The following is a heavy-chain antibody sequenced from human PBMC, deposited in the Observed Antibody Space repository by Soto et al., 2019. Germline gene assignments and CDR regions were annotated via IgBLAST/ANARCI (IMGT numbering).Heavy chain of an antibody. J-gene: IGHJ6*02. D-gene: IGHD1-20*01. CDR1: GFTFSSYA. CDR3: ARGPITGKNGPYYYGMDV. Sequence: PGGSLRLSCAASGFTFSSYAMHWVRQAPGKGLEWVAVISYDGSNKYYADSVKCRFTISRDNSKNTLYLQMNSLRAEDTAVYYCARGPITGKNGPYYYGMDVWGQGTTVTVSS. CDR2: ISYDGSNK. V-gene: IGHV3-30-3*01.